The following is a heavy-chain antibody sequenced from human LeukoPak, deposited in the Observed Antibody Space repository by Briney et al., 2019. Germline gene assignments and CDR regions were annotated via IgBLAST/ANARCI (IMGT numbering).Heavy chain of an antibody. D-gene: IGHD3-22*01. CDR3: ARGPPHRDSSGYYFDY. CDR2: ISGYNGKT. CDR1: GYTFSKYS. V-gene: IGHV1-18*01. Sequence: ASVKVSCKASGYTFSKYSINWVRQAPGQGLEWMGWISGYNGKTNYAQKLQDRVTMTTDTSTSTAYMELRSLRSDDTAVYYCARGPPHRDSSGYYFDYWGQGTLVTVSS. J-gene: IGHJ4*02.